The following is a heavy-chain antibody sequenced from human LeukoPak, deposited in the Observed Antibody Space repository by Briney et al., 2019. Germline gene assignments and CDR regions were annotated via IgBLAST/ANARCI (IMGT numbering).Heavy chain of an antibody. CDR1: GYSFTSYW. D-gene: IGHD2-2*01. CDR2: IYPGDSDT. CDR3: ARRVYCSSTSCYPYYFDY. Sequence: GESLKICCKGSGYSFTSYWICWVRQMPGKGLEWMGIIYPGDSDTRYSPSFQGQVTISADKSISTAYLQWSSLKASDTAMYYCARRVYCSSTSCYPYYFDYWGQGTLVTVSS. V-gene: IGHV5-51*01. J-gene: IGHJ4*02.